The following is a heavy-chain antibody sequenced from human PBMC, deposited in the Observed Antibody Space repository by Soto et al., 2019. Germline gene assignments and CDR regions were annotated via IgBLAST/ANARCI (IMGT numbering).Heavy chain of an antibody. CDR1: GGSFSGYY. J-gene: IGHJ5*02. CDR2: INHSGST. CDR3: ARGRGVTTFLGGHWFDP. V-gene: IGHV4-34*01. D-gene: IGHD4-17*01. Sequence: SETLSLTCAVYGGSFSGYYWSWIRQPPGKGLEWIGEINHSGSTNYNPSLKSRVTISVDTPKNQFSLKLSSVTAADTAVYYCARGRGVTTFLGGHWFDPWGQGTLVTVSS.